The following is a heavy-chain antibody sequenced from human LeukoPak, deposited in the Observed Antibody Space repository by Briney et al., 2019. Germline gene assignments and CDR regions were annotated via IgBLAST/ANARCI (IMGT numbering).Heavy chain of an antibody. CDR3: AKYYYDSSGYYALFDY. D-gene: IGHD3-22*01. J-gene: IGHJ4*02. CDR1: GFTFSSYA. Sequence: GGSLRLSCAASGFTFSSYAMSWVRQAPGKGLEWDSAISGSGGSTYYADSVKGRFTISRDNSKNTLYLQMNNLRAEDTAVYYCAKYYYDSSGYYALFDYWGQGTLVTVSS. CDR2: ISGSGGST. V-gene: IGHV3-23*01.